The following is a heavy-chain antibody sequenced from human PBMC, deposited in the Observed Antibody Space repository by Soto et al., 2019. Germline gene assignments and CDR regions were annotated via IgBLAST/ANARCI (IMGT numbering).Heavy chain of an antibody. CDR2: INHSGGT. CDR3: ARCSSSSSDY. D-gene: IGHD6-13*01. CDR1: GGSFSGYY. V-gene: IGHV4-34*01. J-gene: IGHJ4*02. Sequence: QVQLQQWGAGLLKPSETLSLTCAVYGGSFSGYYWSWIRQPPGKGLEWIGEINHSGGTNYNPSLKSRVTISVDTSKNQFSLKLSSVTAADTAVYYCARCSSSSSDYWGQGTLVTVSS.